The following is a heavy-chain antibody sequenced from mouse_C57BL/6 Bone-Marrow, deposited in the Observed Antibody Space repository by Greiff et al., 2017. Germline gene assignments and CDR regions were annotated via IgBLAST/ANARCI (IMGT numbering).Heavy chain of an antibody. CDR1: GYTFTSYW. V-gene: IGHV1-50*01. CDR2: IDPSDSYT. Sequence: QVQLQQPGAELVKPGASVKLSCKASGYTFTSYWMQWVKQRPGQGLEWIGEIDPSDSYTNYNQKFKGKATLTVDTSSSTADMQLSSLTSEDSAVYYCARKGAYWGQGTLVTVSA. J-gene: IGHJ3*01. CDR3: ARKGAY.